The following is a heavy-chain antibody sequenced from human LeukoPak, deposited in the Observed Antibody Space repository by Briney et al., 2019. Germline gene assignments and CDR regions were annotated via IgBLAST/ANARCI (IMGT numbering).Heavy chain of an antibody. Sequence: ASVKVSCKASGYIFTSYDIKRVRQATGEGLEWMGWMNPNSGNTGYAQKFQGRVTITRNTSISTAYMELSSLRSEDTAVYYCARGRVSCSSTSCYDFDYWGQGTLVTVSS. CDR1: GYIFTSYD. D-gene: IGHD2-2*01. CDR3: ARGRVSCSSTSCYDFDY. V-gene: IGHV1-8*03. CDR2: MNPNSGNT. J-gene: IGHJ4*02.